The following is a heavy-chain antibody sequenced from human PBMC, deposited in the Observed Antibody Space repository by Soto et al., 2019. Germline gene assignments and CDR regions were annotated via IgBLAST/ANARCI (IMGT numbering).Heavy chain of an antibody. CDR2: ISSSGSTI. V-gene: IGHV3-48*03. CDR3: ARDNGGNSSNIYYGMDV. D-gene: IGHD2-21*02. J-gene: IGHJ6*02. Sequence: VQLVESGGGLVQPGGSLRLSCAASGFTFSSYEMNWVRQAPGKGLEWVSYISSSGSTIYYADSVKGRFTISRDNAKNSLYLQMNSLRAEDTAVYYCARDNGGNSSNIYYGMDVWGQGTTVTVSS. CDR1: GFTFSSYE.